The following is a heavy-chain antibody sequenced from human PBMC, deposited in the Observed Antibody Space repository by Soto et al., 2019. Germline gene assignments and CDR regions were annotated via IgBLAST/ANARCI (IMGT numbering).Heavy chain of an antibody. CDR1: AGSISSSSHY. J-gene: IGHJ4*02. V-gene: IGHV4-39*01. CDR2: IKDSGNT. D-gene: IGHD1-26*01. Sequence: QLQLPASGPGLVKPSETLSLPCTVSAGSISSSSHYWGWVSRPPGKGMEWIASIKDSGNTYYNPSLKSRVTIAVDTSENQLSLKLSSVTAADTAWYHCARHVITGSYYDAADYWVQGTLVTVTS. CDR3: ARHVITGSYYDAADY.